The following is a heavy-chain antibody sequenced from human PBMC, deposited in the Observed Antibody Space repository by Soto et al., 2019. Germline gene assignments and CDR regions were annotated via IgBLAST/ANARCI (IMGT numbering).Heavy chain of an antibody. CDR1: GGNFSSYA. CDR2: IIPIFGTA. CDR3: ARDPVVVVPAAIYSGGYYYGMDV. D-gene: IGHD2-2*01. J-gene: IGHJ6*02. Sequence: GASVKVSCKASGGNFSSYAMSWLRQAPGQGLEWMGGIIPIFGTANYAQKFQGRVTITADESTSTAYMELSSLRPEDTAVYYCARDPVVVVPAAIYSGGYYYGMDVWGQGTTVTVSS. V-gene: IGHV1-69*13.